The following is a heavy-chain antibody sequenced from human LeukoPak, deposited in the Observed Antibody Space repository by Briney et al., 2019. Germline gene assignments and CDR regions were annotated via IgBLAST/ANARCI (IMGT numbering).Heavy chain of an antibody. Sequence: ASVKVSCKASGYTFTSYGISWVRQAPGQGLEWMGWMNPNSGNTGYAQKFQGRVTMTRNTSISTAYMELSSLRSEDTAVYYCARGLVSYCSGGSCNYHFDYWGQGTLVTVSS. CDR3: ARGLVSYCSGGSCNYHFDY. D-gene: IGHD2-15*01. J-gene: IGHJ4*02. CDR1: GYTFTSYG. V-gene: IGHV1-8*02. CDR2: MNPNSGNT.